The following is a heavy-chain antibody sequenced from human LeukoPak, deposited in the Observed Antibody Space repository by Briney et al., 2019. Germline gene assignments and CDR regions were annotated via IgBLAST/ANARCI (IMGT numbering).Heavy chain of an antibody. V-gene: IGHV3-53*04. CDR3: ARDRPSSSGSEDYGMDV. CDR2: IYSGGST. D-gene: IGHD3-10*01. CDR1: GFTFSSYG. J-gene: IGHJ6*02. Sequence: GRSLRLSCAASGFTFSSYGMHWVRQAPGKGLEWVSVIYSGGSTYYADSVKGRFTISRHNSKNTLYLQMNSLRAEDTAVYYCARDRPSSSGSEDYGMDVWGQGTTVTVSS.